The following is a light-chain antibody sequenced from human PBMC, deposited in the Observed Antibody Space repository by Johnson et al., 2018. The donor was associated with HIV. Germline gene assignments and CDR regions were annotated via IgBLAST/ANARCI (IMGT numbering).Light chain of an antibody. CDR3: GTWDSSLRGV. J-gene: IGLJ1*01. CDR1: SSNIGNNY. Sequence: QPVLTQPPSVSAAPGQKVTISCSGSSSNIGNNYVSWYQQLPGTAPKLLIYENNKRPSGIPDRFSGSKSGTSATLGITGLQTGDEADYYGGTWDSSLRGVFGTGTKVTVL. V-gene: IGLV1-51*02. CDR2: ENN.